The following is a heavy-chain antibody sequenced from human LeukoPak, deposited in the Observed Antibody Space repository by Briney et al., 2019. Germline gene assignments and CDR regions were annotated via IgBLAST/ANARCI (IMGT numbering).Heavy chain of an antibody. Sequence: SETLSLTCTVSGGSMTTHHWNWIRQTPGKGLEWIGYVFDSGRTKVNPSLTSRVTLSTDTSKNQLSLRLSSVTAADTAVYYCTTVKRGDIFGYFDFWGQGILVTVSS. CDR1: GGSMTTHH. CDR3: TTVKRGDIFGYFDF. D-gene: IGHD5-18*01. CDR2: VFDSGRT. J-gene: IGHJ4*02. V-gene: IGHV4-59*11.